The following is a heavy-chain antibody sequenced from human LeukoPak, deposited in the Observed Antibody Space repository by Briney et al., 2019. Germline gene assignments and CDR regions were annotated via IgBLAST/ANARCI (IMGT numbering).Heavy chain of an antibody. J-gene: IGHJ5*02. Sequence: ASVKVSCKASGYTFTGYYMHWVRQAPGQGLEWMGWINAGNGNTKYSQKFQGRVTITRDTSASTAYMELSSLRSEDTAVYYCARDRRFGELLLDPWGQGTLVTVSS. CDR3: ARDRRFGELLLDP. D-gene: IGHD3-10*01. V-gene: IGHV1-3*01. CDR2: INAGNGNT. CDR1: GYTFTGYY.